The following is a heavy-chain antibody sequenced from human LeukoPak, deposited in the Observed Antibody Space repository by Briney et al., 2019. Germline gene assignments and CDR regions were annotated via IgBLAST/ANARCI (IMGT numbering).Heavy chain of an antibody. D-gene: IGHD3-3*01. J-gene: IGHJ5*02. V-gene: IGHV4-38-2*02. Sequence: SETLSLTCSVSGYSSSSDYYWGWIRQPPGKGLEWIGTMYHSGSTNYNPSLKSRVTISVDTSKNQFSLKLSSVTAADTAVYYCARVGNPLVTVFAWFDPWGQGTLVTVSS. CDR2: MYHSGST. CDR3: ARVGNPLVTVFAWFDP. CDR1: GYSSSSDYY.